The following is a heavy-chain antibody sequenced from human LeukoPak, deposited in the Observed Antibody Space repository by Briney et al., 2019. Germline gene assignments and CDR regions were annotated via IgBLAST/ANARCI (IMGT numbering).Heavy chain of an antibody. Sequence: GGSLRLSCVASGFTFSTSWVTWVRQAPGKGLEWVANIDKHGSGKYYVDSVKGRFAISRDYASNSVFLQMNSLRAEDTSVYHCARDAGWGYYDLWGQGTPVTVSS. CDR3: ARDAGWGYYDL. V-gene: IGHV3-7*01. CDR2: IDKHGSGK. CDR1: GFTFSTSW. J-gene: IGHJ4*02. D-gene: IGHD1-26*01.